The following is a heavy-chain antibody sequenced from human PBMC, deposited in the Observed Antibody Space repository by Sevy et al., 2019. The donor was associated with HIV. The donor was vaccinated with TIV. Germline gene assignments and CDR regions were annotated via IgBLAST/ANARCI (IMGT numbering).Heavy chain of an antibody. J-gene: IGHJ4*02. CDR2: ISDTGTST. V-gene: IGHV3-23*01. CDR3: AKYAGDFPHFDY. CDR1: GFTFRTFA. D-gene: IGHD7-27*01. Sequence: GESLKISCAASGFTFRTFAMSWVRQAPGKGLQWVSSISDTGTSTYYADSVEGRFTISRDNSKKTLYPQMNSLRAEDTALYYCAKYAGDFPHFDYWGQGTLVTVSS.